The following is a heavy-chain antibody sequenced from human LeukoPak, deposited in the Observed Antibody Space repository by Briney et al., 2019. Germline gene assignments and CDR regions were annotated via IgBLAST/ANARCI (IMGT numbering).Heavy chain of an antibody. Sequence: SETLSLTCAVYGRSFSGYYWSWIRQPPGKGLEWIGEINHSGSTNYNPSLKSRVPISVDTSKNQFSLKLSSVTAADTAVYYCARLRGIGADDYWGQGTLVTVSS. D-gene: IGHD1-26*01. CDR2: INHSGST. V-gene: IGHV4-34*01. CDR3: ARLRGIGADDY. J-gene: IGHJ4*02. CDR1: GRSFSGYY.